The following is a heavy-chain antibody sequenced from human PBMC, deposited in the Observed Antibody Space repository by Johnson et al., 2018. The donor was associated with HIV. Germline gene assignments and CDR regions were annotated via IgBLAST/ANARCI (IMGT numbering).Heavy chain of an antibody. Sequence: VQLVESGGGLIKPGGSLRLSCAASGFTFSNAWMSWVRQGPGQGLEWVGRIKSKTEGGTTDYAAPVKGRFTISRDDSKNTLFLQMNSLKIEDTATYYCTTAGSSGSAHAFEFWGQGTMVTVSS. J-gene: IGHJ3*01. CDR3: TTAGSSGSAHAFEF. CDR2: IKSKTEGGTT. CDR1: GFTFSNAW. V-gene: IGHV3-15*01. D-gene: IGHD3-22*01.